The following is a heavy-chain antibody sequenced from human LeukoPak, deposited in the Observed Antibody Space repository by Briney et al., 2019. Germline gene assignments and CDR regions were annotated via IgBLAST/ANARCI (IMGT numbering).Heavy chain of an antibody. CDR1: GFTFSSYW. CDR2: IKQDGSEK. CDR3: AREPQVVALDDAFDI. Sequence: PGRSLRLSCAASGFTFSSYWMSRVRQAPGKRLEWVANIKQDGSEKYYVDSVKGRFTISRDNAKNSLYLQMNSLRAEDTAVYYCAREPQVVALDDAFDIWGQGTMVTVSS. V-gene: IGHV3-7*01. J-gene: IGHJ3*02. D-gene: IGHD2-15*01.